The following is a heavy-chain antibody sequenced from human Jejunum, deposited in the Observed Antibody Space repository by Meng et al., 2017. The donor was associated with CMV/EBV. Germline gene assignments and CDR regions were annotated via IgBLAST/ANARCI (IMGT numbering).Heavy chain of an antibody. CDR1: GFTFSDHY. CDR2: TRNKANSYTT. D-gene: IGHD6-6*01. CDR3: ANLYSSSHFDY. J-gene: IGHJ4*02. V-gene: IGHV3-72*01. Sequence: SGFTFSDHYMDWVRQAPGKGLEWVGRTRNKANSYTTEYAASVKGRFIISRDGSKNTLYLQMNGLRAEDTAVYYCANLYSSSHFDYWGQGTLVTVSS.